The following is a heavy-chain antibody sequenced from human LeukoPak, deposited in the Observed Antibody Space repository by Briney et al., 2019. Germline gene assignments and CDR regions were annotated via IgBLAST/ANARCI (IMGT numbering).Heavy chain of an antibody. Sequence: GGSLRLSCAASGFTFSSYGMNWVRQAPGKGLEWVSSITSSSIYTYYADSVKGRFTISRDNAKNSLYLEMNSLRAEDTAVYYCARSRYDSSGYYGIIGDWGQGTLVTVSP. CDR3: ARSRYDSSGYYGIIGD. D-gene: IGHD3-22*01. CDR2: ITSSSIYT. V-gene: IGHV3-21*01. J-gene: IGHJ4*02. CDR1: GFTFSSYG.